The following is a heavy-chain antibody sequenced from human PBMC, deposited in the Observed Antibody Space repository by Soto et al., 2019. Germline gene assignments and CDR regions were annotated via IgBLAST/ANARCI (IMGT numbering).Heavy chain of an antibody. D-gene: IGHD3-22*01. Sequence: PGESLKISCKGSGYSFTSYWIGWVRQMPGKGLEWMGIIYPGDSDTRYSPSFQGQVTISADKSISTAYLQWSSLKASDTAMYYCARSGRYYDSSGYPDAFDIWGQGTMVTVS. CDR2: IYPGDSDT. J-gene: IGHJ3*02. V-gene: IGHV5-51*01. CDR1: GYSFTSYW. CDR3: ARSGRYYDSSGYPDAFDI.